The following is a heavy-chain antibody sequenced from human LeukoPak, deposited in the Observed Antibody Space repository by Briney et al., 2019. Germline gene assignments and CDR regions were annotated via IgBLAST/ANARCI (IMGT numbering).Heavy chain of an antibody. CDR2: IYTSGST. CDR1: GGSISSYY. J-gene: IGHJ4*02. D-gene: IGHD4-17*01. V-gene: IGHV4-4*07. CDR3: ARYGDYGDIDY. Sequence: SQTLSLTCTVSGGSISSYYRRWIRQPAGKGLEWIGRIYTSGSTNYNPSLKSRVTMSVDTSKNQFSLKLSSVTAADTAVYYCARYGDYGDIDYWGQGTLVTVSS.